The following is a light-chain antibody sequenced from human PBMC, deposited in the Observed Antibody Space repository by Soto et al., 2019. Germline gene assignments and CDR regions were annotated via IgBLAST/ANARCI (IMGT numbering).Light chain of an antibody. J-gene: IGKJ1*01. CDR1: QSVSSY. CDR3: HHRTSLPNP. Sequence: DILWTPSPGPLSLSLGERATLSYGASQSVSSYLAWYQQKPGQAPRLLIYETSTRATGIPARFSASGSGTDFTLTISYLQPEDFTLYYCHHRTSLPNPFGEGTKLAIK. V-gene: IGKV3-11*01. CDR2: ETS.